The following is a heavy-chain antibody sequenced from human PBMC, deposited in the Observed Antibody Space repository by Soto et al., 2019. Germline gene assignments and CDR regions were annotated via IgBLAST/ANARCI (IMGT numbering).Heavy chain of an antibody. CDR2: INPSGST. D-gene: IGHD2-15*01. Sequence: QVQLVQSGAEVKKPGASVKVSCKASGYTFTSYYMHWVRQAPGQGLAWMGTINPSGSTSYAQKFQGRVTMTRDTSTSTGYMEVSCLRSEDTAVYYCARVYCSGGSCYSIDYWGQGTLVSVSS. V-gene: IGHV1-46*03. J-gene: IGHJ4*02. CDR1: GYTFTSYY. CDR3: ARVYCSGGSCYSIDY.